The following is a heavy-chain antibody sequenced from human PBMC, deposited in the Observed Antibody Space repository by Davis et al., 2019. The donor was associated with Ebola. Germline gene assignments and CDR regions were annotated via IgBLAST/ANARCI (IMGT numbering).Heavy chain of an antibody. V-gene: IGHV3-48*02. CDR1: GFTFTYG. Sequence: GESLKISCAASGFTFTYGMTWVRQAPGKGLEWVSHINSGGSYISYTDSVKGRFIISRDDAKSTVYLQMNSLRDEDTAIYYCATDPEGWLDFDYWGQGTLVTVSS. CDR2: INSGGSYI. CDR3: ATDPEGWLDFDY. J-gene: IGHJ4*02. D-gene: IGHD6-19*01.